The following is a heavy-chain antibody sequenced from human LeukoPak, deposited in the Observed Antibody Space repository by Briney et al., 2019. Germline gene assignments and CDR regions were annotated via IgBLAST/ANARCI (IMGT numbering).Heavy chain of an antibody. CDR3: TTMIVDEVDWFDP. D-gene: IGHD3-22*01. Sequence: GGSLRLSCAASGFTFSGSAMHWVRQASGKGLEWVGRIRSKANSYATAYAASVKGRFTISRDDSKNTAYLQMNSLKTEDTAVYYCTTMIVDEVDWFDPWGQGTLVTVSS. CDR1: GFTFSGSA. CDR2: IRSKANSYAT. V-gene: IGHV3-73*01. J-gene: IGHJ5*02.